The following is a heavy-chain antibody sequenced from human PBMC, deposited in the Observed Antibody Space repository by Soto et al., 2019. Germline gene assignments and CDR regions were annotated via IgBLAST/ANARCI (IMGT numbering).Heavy chain of an antibody. CDR1: GGSVSSGSYY. CDR3: ARMAMVRGVVAYYYYGMDV. V-gene: IGHV4-61*01. CDR2: IYYSGST. J-gene: IGHJ6*01. Sequence: PSETLSLTCTVSGGSVSSGSYYWSWIRQPPGKGLELIGYIYYSGSTNYNPSLKSRVTISVDTSKNQFSLKLSSVTAADTAVYYCARMAMVRGVVAYYYYGMDVWGEGTTVTVCS. D-gene: IGHD3-10*01.